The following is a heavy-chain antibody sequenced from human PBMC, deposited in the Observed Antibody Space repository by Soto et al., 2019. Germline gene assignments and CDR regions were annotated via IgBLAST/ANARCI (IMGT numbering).Heavy chain of an antibody. V-gene: IGHV4-61*01. CDR2: IPYSGST. Sequence: SETLSLTCAVSGVSVSRGSYYWNWIRQPPGKGLEWIGYIPYSGSTNYNPSLRSRVTISVDRSKNQFSLRLNSVTAADTAMYYCASDPPCSSDCGLDVWGQGTTVTVSS. D-gene: IGHD2-15*01. CDR3: ASDPPCSSDCGLDV. J-gene: IGHJ6*02. CDR1: GVSVSRGSYY.